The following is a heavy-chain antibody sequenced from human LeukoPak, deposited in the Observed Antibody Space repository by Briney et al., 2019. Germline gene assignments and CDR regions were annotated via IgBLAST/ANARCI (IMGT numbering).Heavy chain of an antibody. J-gene: IGHJ4*02. Sequence: SGGSLRLSCAASGFTFSSYGMHWVRQAPGKGLEWVAVISYDGSNKYYADSVKGRFTISRDNSKNTLYLQMNSLRAEDTAVYYCAKERSVTPISYFDYWGQGTLVTVSS. CDR1: GFTFSSYG. D-gene: IGHD2-21*02. V-gene: IGHV3-30*18. CDR2: ISYDGSNK. CDR3: AKERSVTPISYFDY.